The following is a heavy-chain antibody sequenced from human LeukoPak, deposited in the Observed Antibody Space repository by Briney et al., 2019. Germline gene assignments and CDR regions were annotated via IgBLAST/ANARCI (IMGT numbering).Heavy chain of an antibody. CDR3: ARCDDSSGYYFPPFDY. V-gene: IGHV1-2*02. Sequence: GASVKVSCKTSGYSFTDYEIHWVRQAPGQGLEWMGWINPNTGGTKYAQKFQGRVTMTRDTSSTTAYMELRRMKFDDTAVYYCARCDDSSGYYFPPFDYWGQGTLVTVSS. CDR1: GYSFTDYE. D-gene: IGHD3-22*01. CDR2: INPNTGGT. J-gene: IGHJ4*02.